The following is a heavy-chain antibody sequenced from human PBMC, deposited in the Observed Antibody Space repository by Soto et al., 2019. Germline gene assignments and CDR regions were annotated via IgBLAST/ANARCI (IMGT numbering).Heavy chain of an antibody. CDR2: TYYRSKWYN. Sequence: SQTLSLTCAISGDSVSSNSAAWNWIRQSPSRGLEWLGRTYYRSKWYNDYAVSVKSRITINPDTSKNQFSLQLNSVTPEDTAVYYCAREAYVWGASCYHGMDDWGQGTTVTVSS. CDR3: AREAYVWGASCYHGMDD. CDR1: GDSVSSNSAA. V-gene: IGHV6-1*01. D-gene: IGHD3-10*02. J-gene: IGHJ6*02.